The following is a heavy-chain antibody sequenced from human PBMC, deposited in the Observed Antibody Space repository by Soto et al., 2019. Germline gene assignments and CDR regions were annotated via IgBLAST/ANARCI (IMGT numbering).Heavy chain of an antibody. CDR1: GYTFTSYG. Sequence: ASVKVSCKASGYTFTSYGISWVRQAPGQGLEWMGWISAYNGNTNYAQKLQGRVTVTTDTSTSTAYMELRSLRSDDTAVYYCARVRKSMVRGVIDAFDIWGQGTMVTVSS. CDR3: ARVRKSMVRGVIDAFDI. V-gene: IGHV1-18*01. CDR2: ISAYNGNT. D-gene: IGHD3-10*01. J-gene: IGHJ3*02.